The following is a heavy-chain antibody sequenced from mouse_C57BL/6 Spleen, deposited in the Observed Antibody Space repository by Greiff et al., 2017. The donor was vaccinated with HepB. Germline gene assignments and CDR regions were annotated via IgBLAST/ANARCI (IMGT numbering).Heavy chain of an antibody. Sequence: QVHVKQPGAELVKPGASVKVSCKASGYTFTSYWMHWVKQRPGQGLEWIGRIHPSDSDTNYNQKFKGKATLTVDKSSSTAYMQLSSLTSEDSAVYYCATGVAQATDYWGQGTTLTVSS. CDR3: ATGVAQATDY. D-gene: IGHD3-2*02. J-gene: IGHJ2*01. CDR2: IHPSDSDT. V-gene: IGHV1-74*01. CDR1: GYTFTSYW.